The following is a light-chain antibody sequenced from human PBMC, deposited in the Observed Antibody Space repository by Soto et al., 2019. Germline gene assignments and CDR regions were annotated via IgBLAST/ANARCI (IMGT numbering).Light chain of an antibody. CDR2: AAS. CDR3: QQSYSTTPIT. V-gene: IGKV1-39*01. J-gene: IGKJ5*01. CDR1: QSISSY. Sequence: DIQMSQSPSSLCASKGDRVPITRRASQSISSYLNWYQQKPGKAPKLLIYAASSLQSGVPSRFSGSGSGTDFALTISSLQPEDFAPYYCQQSYSTTPITFGQGTRLEI.